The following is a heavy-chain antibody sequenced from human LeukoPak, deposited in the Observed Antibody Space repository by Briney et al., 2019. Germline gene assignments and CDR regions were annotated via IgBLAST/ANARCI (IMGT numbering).Heavy chain of an antibody. D-gene: IGHD5/OR15-5a*01. Sequence: GASVKVSCKASGYTFISYYMHWVRQAPGQGLEWMGIINPSGGSTSYAQKFQGRVTMTRDASISTAYMELSRLRSDDTAVYYCARAGVTSVSTDYWGQGTLVTVSS. V-gene: IGHV1-46*01. CDR2: INPSGGST. CDR1: GYTFISYY. J-gene: IGHJ4*02. CDR3: ARAGVTSVSTDY.